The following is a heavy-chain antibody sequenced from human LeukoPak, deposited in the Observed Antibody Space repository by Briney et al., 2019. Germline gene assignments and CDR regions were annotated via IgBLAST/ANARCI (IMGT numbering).Heavy chain of an antibody. CDR1: GFTFDDYA. V-gene: IGHV3-9*01. J-gene: IGHJ4*02. Sequence: GGSLRLSCAASGFTFDDYAMHWVRQAPGKGLEWVSGISWNSGSIGYADSVKGRYTISRDNAKNSLYLQMNSLRAEDTALYYCAKDLGAALDYFDYWGQGTLVTVSS. CDR2: ISWNSGSI. CDR3: AKDLGAALDYFDY. D-gene: IGHD6-13*01.